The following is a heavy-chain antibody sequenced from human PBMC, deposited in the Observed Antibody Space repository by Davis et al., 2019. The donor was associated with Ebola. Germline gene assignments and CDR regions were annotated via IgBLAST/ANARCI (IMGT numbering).Heavy chain of an antibody. V-gene: IGHV3-23*01. D-gene: IGHD1-26*01. CDR1: GFTFSSYG. CDR3: AKDRGSGSYFGVGDY. CDR2: ISGSGGST. J-gene: IGHJ4*02. Sequence: GGSLRLSCAASGFTFSSYGMHWVRQAPGKGLEWVSTISGSGGSTYYADSVKGRFTISRDNSKNTLYLQMNSLRAEDTAVYYCAKDRGSGSYFGVGDYWGQGTLVTVSS.